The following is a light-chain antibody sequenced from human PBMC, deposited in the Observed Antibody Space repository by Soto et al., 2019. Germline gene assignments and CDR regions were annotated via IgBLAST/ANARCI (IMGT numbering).Light chain of an antibody. V-gene: IGLV2-8*01. CDR2: EVS. Sequence: QSALTQPPSASGSPGQSVTISSTGTSSDVGGYNYVSWYQQHPGKAPKLMIYEVSKRPSGVPDRFSGSKSGNTASLTVSGLQAEDEADYYCSSYAGSNYYVFGTGTKLTVL. CDR3: SSYAGSNYYV. CDR1: SSDVGGYNY. J-gene: IGLJ1*01.